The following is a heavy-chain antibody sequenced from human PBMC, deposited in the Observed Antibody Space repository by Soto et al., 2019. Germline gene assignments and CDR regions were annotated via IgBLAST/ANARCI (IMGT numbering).Heavy chain of an antibody. Sequence: SETLSLTCTVSGGSISSYYWSWIRQPPGKGPEWIGYIYYSGSTNYNPSLKSRVTISVDTSKNQFSLKLSSVTAADTAVYYCARQIAAAGFDYWGQGTLVTVSS. J-gene: IGHJ4*02. CDR1: GGSISSYY. CDR3: ARQIAAAGFDY. CDR2: IYYSGST. D-gene: IGHD6-13*01. V-gene: IGHV4-59*08.